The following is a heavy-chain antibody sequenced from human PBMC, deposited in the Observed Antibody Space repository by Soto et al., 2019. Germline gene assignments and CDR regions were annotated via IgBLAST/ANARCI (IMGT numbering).Heavy chain of an antibody. D-gene: IGHD3-10*01. CDR2: ISWHSANI. CDR1: GFAFNDYA. V-gene: IGHV3-9*01. CDR3: AKDAVGSHYFYYMDV. Sequence: DVQLVESGGGLVQPGRSLRLSCAASGFAFNDYAMHWVRQAPGKGLEWVAGISWHSANIAYADSVKGRFNISRDNAKNSLYLQMNSLRSEDTAFYYCAKDAVGSHYFYYMDVWGKGTAVTVSS. J-gene: IGHJ6*03.